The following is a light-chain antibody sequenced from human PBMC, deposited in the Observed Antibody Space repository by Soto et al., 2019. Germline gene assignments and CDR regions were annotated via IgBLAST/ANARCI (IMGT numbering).Light chain of an antibody. V-gene: IGKV3-15*01. CDR3: QQYNNWPRT. Sequence: EIVMTQSPATLSVSPGERATLSCRASQSFSSNLAWYQQKPGQAPRLLIYGASTRATGIPARFSGSGSGTEFTLTISSLQSEDFGVYYCQQYNNWPRTFGQGTKVEIK. CDR1: QSFSSN. CDR2: GAS. J-gene: IGKJ1*01.